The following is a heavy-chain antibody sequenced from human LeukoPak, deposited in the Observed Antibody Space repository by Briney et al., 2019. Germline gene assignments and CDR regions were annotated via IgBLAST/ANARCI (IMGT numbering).Heavy chain of an antibody. CDR1: GGSISSYY. CDR3: VRSGQLYNWFDP. D-gene: IGHD2-2*01. V-gene: IGHV4-4*07. J-gene: IGHJ5*02. Sequence: SETLSLTCTVSGGSISSYYWSWIRQPAGKGLEWIGRIYTSGSTNYNPSLKSRVTMSVDTSKNQFSLKLSSVTAADTAVYYCVRSGQLYNWFDPWGQGTLVTVSS. CDR2: IYTSGST.